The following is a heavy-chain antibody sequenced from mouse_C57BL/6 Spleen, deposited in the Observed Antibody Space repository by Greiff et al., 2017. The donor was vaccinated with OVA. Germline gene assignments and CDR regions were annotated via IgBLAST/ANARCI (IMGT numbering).Heavy chain of an antibody. V-gene: IGHV15-2*01. CDR2: ILPSIGRT. D-gene: IGHD2-3*01. CDR3: ARARYDGYYVPFAY. Sequence: LQESGSELRSPGSSVKLSCKDFDSEVFPIAYMSWVRQKPGHGFEWIGGILPSIGRTIYGEKFEDKATLDADTLSNTAYLELNSLTSEDSAIYYCARARYDGYYVPFAYWGQGTLVTVSA. CDR1: DSEVFPIAY. J-gene: IGHJ3*01.